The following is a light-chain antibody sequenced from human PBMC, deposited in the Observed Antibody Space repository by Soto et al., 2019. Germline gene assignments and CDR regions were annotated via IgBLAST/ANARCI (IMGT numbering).Light chain of an antibody. CDR2: AAS. CDR1: QSVGSN. Sequence: EVVMTQSPATVSVSRWETATLSCRASQSVGSNLAWYQQKPGQAPRLLIYAASTRATGIPARFSGSGSGTEFTLTISSMQSEDFAVDYCQQYNNWSFGQGTRLEIK. CDR3: QQYNNWS. V-gene: IGKV3-15*01. J-gene: IGKJ5*01.